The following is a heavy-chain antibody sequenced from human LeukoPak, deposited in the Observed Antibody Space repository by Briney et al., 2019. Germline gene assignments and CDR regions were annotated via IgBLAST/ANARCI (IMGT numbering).Heavy chain of an antibody. V-gene: IGHV3-49*03. J-gene: IGHJ1*01. CDR2: IRSKAYGGTT. D-gene: IGHD2-15*01. CDR1: GFTFGDYA. Sequence: GRSLRLSCTASGFTFGDYAMSWFRQAPGKGLEWVGFIRSKAYGGTTEYAASVKGRFTISRDDSKSIAYLQMNSLKTDDTAVYYCTRDVVPGYCSGGSCYSLQHWGQGTLVTVSS. CDR3: TRDVVPGYCSGGSCYSLQH.